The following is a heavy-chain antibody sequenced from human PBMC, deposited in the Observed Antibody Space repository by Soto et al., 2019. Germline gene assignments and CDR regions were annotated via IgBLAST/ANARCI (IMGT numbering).Heavy chain of an antibody. CDR2: ISSSSGYI. J-gene: IGHJ3*02. CDR1: GFTFSSYS. CDR3: ARRGGDTDGWDEAFDI. Sequence: GGSLRLSCAASGFTFSSYSMNWVRQAPGKGLEWVSSISSSSGYIYYADSVKGRFTISRDNAKNSLYLQMNNLRAEDTAEYYCARRGGDTDGWDEAFDIWGQGTMVTVS. D-gene: IGHD5-18*01. V-gene: IGHV3-21*01.